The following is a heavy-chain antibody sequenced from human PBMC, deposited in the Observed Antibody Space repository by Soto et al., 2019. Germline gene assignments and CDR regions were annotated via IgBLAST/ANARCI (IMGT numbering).Heavy chain of an antibody. J-gene: IGHJ4*02. Sequence: SVKVSCKASGGTFSSYAISWVRQAPGQGLEWMGGIIPIFGTANYAQKFQGRVTITADESTSTAYMELSSLRSEDTAVYYCARLYSGYDYYDSSGYPFDYWGQGTLVTVSS. CDR1: GGTFSSYA. D-gene: IGHD3-22*01. CDR3: ARLYSGYDYYDSSGYPFDY. V-gene: IGHV1-69*13. CDR2: IIPIFGTA.